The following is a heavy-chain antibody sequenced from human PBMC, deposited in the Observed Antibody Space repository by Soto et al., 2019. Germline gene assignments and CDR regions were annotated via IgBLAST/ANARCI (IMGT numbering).Heavy chain of an antibody. V-gene: IGHV3-23*01. D-gene: IGHD3-10*01. J-gene: IGHJ4*02. CDR2: ISGHGDAT. CDR3: ANSRVSMVRGLIIIPNY. CDR1: GFPFTGYA. Sequence: PGGSLRLSCAASGFPFTGYAMSWVRQAPGKGLEWVSAISGHGDATFYADSVKGRFTISRDNSKNTLYLHMNSLGAEDTALYYCANSRVSMVRGLIIIPNYWGQGTLVTVSS.